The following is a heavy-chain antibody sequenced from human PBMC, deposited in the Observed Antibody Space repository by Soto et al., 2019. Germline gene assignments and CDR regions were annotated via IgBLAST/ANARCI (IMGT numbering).Heavy chain of an antibody. CDR3: AHRYSTIGYKWAFDL. J-gene: IGHJ3*01. Sequence: QITLKESGPALVKPTQTLTLTCTFSGFSLDTYGMGLGWIRQSPGKALEWVALIYWDDNKRYSPSLKSRLTTPKAPSNTRVVLTMTKVDPEDTGTYFCAHRYSTIGYKWAFDLWGQGTMVTVSS. CDR1: GFSLDTYGMG. D-gene: IGHD1-1*01. CDR2: IYWDDNK. V-gene: IGHV2-5*02.